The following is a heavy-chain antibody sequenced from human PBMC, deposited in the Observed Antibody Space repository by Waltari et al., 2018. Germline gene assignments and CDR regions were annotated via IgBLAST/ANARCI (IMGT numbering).Heavy chain of an antibody. D-gene: IGHD3-3*02. J-gene: IGHJ6*03. CDR2: IKQDGSEK. CDR3: ARDYSDFWSGYYGYYYYMDV. CDR1: GFTFSSYW. V-gene: IGHV3-7*01. Sequence: EVQLVESGGGLVQPGGSLRLSCAASGFTFSSYWMSWVRQAPGKGLGWVANIKQDGSEKYYVDSVKGRFTISRDNAKNSLYLQMNSLRAEDTAVYYCARDYSDFWSGYYGYYYYMDVWGKGTTVTISS.